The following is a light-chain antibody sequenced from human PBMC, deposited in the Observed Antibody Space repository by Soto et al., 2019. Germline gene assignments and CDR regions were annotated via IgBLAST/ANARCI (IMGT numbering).Light chain of an antibody. CDR3: QQYGSSPLAT. Sequence: EIVLTQSPGTLSLSPGERATLSCRASQSVSSSYLAWYQQKPGHAPRLLIYGASSRATGIPDRFSGSGSGTDFTLTISRLEPEDFAVYYCQQYGSSPLATFGPGTKVDIK. J-gene: IGKJ3*01. CDR1: QSVSSSY. CDR2: GAS. V-gene: IGKV3-20*01.